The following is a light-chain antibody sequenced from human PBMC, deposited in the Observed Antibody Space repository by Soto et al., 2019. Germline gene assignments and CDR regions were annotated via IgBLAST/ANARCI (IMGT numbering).Light chain of an antibody. CDR3: QQCYSVSRT. CDR2: AAS. V-gene: IGKV1-39*01. J-gene: IGKJ1*01. CDR1: KSISSY. Sequence: DIQMTQSPSSLSASVGDRVTITCRARKSISSYVNWYQQKLGKAPNLLIYAASRLQSGVPSRFSCSGSGTDFTLTISSLQPEDFATYYCQQCYSVSRTFGQGTKVEI.